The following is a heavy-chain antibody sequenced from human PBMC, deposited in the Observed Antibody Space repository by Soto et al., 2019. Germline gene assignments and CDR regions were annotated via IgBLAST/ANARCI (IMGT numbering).Heavy chain of an antibody. V-gene: IGHV1-69*13. D-gene: IGHD1-1*01. CDR1: GGTFSSYA. CDR2: IIPIFGTA. CDR3: ARDLEPTQSSLYYYGMDV. Sequence: ASVKVSCKASGGTFSSYAISWVRQAPGQGLEWMGGIIPIFGTANYAQKFQGRVTITADESTSTAYMELGSLRSEDTAVYYCARDLEPTQSSLYYYGMDVWGQGTTVTVSS. J-gene: IGHJ6*02.